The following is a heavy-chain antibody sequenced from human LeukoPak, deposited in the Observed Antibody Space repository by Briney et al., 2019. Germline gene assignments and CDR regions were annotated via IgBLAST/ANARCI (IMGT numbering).Heavy chain of an antibody. Sequence: ASVTVSCKASGYTFTGYYMHWVRQAPGQGLEWMGWINPNSGGTNYAQKFQGRVTMTRDTSISTAYMELSRLRSDDTAVYYCARDRTVVPAAIFQFWGQGTLVTVSS. CDR3: ARDRTVVPAAIFQF. CDR1: GYTFTGYY. D-gene: IGHD2-2*02. CDR2: INPNSGGT. J-gene: IGHJ4*02. V-gene: IGHV1-2*02.